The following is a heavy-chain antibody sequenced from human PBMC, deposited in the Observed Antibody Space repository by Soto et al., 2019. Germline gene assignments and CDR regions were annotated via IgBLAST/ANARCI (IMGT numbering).Heavy chain of an antibody. Sequence: QVKLVESGGGVVQPGTSLRLSCTASGFDFSNSGIQWVRQTPGKGLEWVALISFDGDKYYVDSVKGRFTISRDNPTNTVYLQMNRLRPEDTGVYYCARDYAGGWCQFWGQGTLVTVSS. J-gene: IGHJ4*02. V-gene: IGHV3-30*03. CDR1: GFDFSNSG. CDR3: ARDYAGGWCQF. CDR2: ISFDGDK. D-gene: IGHD2-8*02.